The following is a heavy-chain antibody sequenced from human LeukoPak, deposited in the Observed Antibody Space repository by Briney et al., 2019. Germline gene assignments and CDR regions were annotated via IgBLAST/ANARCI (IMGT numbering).Heavy chain of an antibody. V-gene: IGHV1-2*02. Sequence: GASVKVSCKASGYTFTGYYMHWVRQAPGQGLEWMGWINPNSGGTNYAQKFQGRVTMTRDTSISTAYMELSRLRSDDTAVYYCARGSHIVVVTAMNHQFEPWGQGTLVTVSS. CDR3: ARGSHIVVVTAMNHQFEP. CDR2: INPNSGGT. D-gene: IGHD2-21*02. J-gene: IGHJ5*02. CDR1: GYTFTGYY.